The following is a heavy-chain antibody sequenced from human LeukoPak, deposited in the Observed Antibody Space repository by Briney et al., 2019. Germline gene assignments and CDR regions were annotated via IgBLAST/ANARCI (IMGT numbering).Heavy chain of an antibody. J-gene: IGHJ4*02. CDR1: GFTFSSYW. D-gene: IGHD3-22*01. V-gene: IGHV3-7*04. CDR2: IKQDGSEK. Sequence: GGSLRLSCAASGFTFSSYWMSWVRQAPGKGLEWVANIKQDGSEKYYVDSVKGRFTISRDNAKNSLYLQMNSLRAEDTAVYYCARGDYYGSSRYYFGDWGQGTLVTVSS. CDR3: ARGDYYGSSRYYFGD.